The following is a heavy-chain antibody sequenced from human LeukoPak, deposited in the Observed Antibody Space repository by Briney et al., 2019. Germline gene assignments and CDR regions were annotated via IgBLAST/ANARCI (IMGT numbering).Heavy chain of an antibody. Sequence: GGSLRLSCAASGFTFSSYSMNWVRQAPGKGLEWVSSISSSSSYIYYADSVKGRFTISRDNAKNSLYLQMNSLRAEDTAVYYCARELRPGRHDYSLGLDYWGQGTLVTVSS. D-gene: IGHD4-11*01. CDR1: GFTFSSYS. J-gene: IGHJ4*02. CDR2: ISSSSSYI. V-gene: IGHV3-21*01. CDR3: ARELRPGRHDYSLGLDY.